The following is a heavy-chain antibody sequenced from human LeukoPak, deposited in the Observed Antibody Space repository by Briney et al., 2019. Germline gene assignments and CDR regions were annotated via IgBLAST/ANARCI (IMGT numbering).Heavy chain of an antibody. CDR1: VYTLTEIS. J-gene: IGHJ4*02. CDR3: ATDPLLGKYDSSGYLDY. V-gene: IGHV1-24*01. Sequence: ASVKVSCKVSVYTLTEISMHWVRQAPGKGLEWMGGFDAEDGETIYAQKFQGRVTMTEDTSTDTAYMELSSLRSEDTAVYYCATDPLLGKYDSSGYLDYWGQGTLVTVSS. D-gene: IGHD3-22*01. CDR2: FDAEDGET.